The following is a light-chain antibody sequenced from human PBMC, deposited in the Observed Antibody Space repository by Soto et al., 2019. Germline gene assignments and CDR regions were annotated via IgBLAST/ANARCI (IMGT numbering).Light chain of an antibody. J-gene: IGLJ1*01. Sequence: QSVLTQPPSASGSPGQSVTISCTGTGSDVGGYNYVSWYQQYPGKAPKLMIYEITKRPSGVPDRFSGSRSGNTASLTVSGLQAEDEADYYCSSYAGSNNYVFGPGTKLTVL. V-gene: IGLV2-8*01. CDR1: GSDVGGYNY. CDR3: SSYAGSNNYV. CDR2: EIT.